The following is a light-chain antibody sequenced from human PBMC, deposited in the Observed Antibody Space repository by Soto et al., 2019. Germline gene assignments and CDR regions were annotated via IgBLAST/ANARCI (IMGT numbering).Light chain of an antibody. V-gene: IGKV1-5*01. CDR3: LHHNSYPWT. CDR2: AAS. CDR1: QSISSW. J-gene: IGKJ1*01. Sequence: DIQMTQSPSTLSASVGDRVTITCRASQSISSWLAWYQQKPGKAPKPLIYAASSLQSGVPSRFSGSGSGTEFTLTISSLQPEDFAAYYCLHHNSYPWTFGQGTKVDIK.